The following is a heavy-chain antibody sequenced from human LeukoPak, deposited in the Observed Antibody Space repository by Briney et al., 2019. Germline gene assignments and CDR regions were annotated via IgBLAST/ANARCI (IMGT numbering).Heavy chain of an antibody. Sequence: SETLSLTCTVSRGPISSHYWSWIRQPPGKGLEWIGYVSFSGTTKYSPSLNSRVTISRDTSKNQFSLKLSSVTAADTAMYYCATYYDSSGYIGYWGQGTLVTVSS. D-gene: IGHD3-22*01. CDR2: VSFSGTT. CDR3: ATYYDSSGYIGY. CDR1: RGPISSHY. V-gene: IGHV4-59*11. J-gene: IGHJ4*02.